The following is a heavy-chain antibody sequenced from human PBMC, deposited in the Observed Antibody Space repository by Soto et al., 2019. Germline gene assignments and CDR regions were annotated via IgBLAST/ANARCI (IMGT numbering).Heavy chain of an antibody. CDR2: IYYNGDT. CDR1: GGPISAAAYY. V-gene: IGHV4-31*03. CDR3: ARETGHYGGYNWFDP. D-gene: IGHD3-3*01. J-gene: IGHJ5*02. Sequence: PSETLSLTCTVSGGPISAAAYYWSWIRQLPGKGLEWIGYIYYNGDTYYNPSLERRVTISLDTSKNQFSLELTSVTAADTAVYYCARETGHYGGYNWFDPWGQGTLVTVSS.